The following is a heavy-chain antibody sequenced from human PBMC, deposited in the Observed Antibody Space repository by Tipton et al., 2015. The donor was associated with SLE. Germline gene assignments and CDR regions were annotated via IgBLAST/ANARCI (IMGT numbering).Heavy chain of an antibody. CDR1: GGSISSYS. D-gene: IGHD1-1*01. CDR2: IYYGGTT. CDR3: ARGAQRFFDY. Sequence: TLSLTCIVSGGSISSYSWTWIRLSPEKGLEWIGYIYYGGTTNYNPSLESRLSISVDTSKNQFSLNLRSVTAADTAVYYCARGAQRFFDYWGQGTLVTVSS. V-gene: IGHV4-59*01. J-gene: IGHJ4*02.